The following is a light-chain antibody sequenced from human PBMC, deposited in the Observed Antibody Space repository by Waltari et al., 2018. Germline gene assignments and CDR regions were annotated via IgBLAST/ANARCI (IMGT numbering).Light chain of an antibody. J-gene: IGLJ1*01. CDR1: SSNIGKHG. CDR2: STS. CDR3: AAWDDTLKGPV. Sequence: QSVMTQPPSASGLPGQRISIPCSGSSSNIGKHGVSWYQQFPGTAPKLLIYSTSQRPSGVPDRFSGSKSGSSASLAISGLRTDDEAAYYCAAWDDTLKGPVFGSGTQVTAL. V-gene: IGLV1-44*01.